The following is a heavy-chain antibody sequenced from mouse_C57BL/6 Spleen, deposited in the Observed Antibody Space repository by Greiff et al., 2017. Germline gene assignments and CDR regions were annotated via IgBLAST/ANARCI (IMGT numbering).Heavy chain of an antibody. D-gene: IGHD3-2*02. CDR2: IDPSDSYT. J-gene: IGHJ2*01. CDR1: GYTFTSYW. V-gene: IGHV1-50*01. Sequence: VQLQQPGAELVKPGASVKLSCKASGYTFTSYWMQWVKQRPGQGLEWIGKIDPSDSYTNYNQKFKGKATLTVDTSSSTAYMQLSSLTSEDSAVYYCARANSSGFLFDYWGQGTTLTVSS. CDR3: ARANSSGFLFDY.